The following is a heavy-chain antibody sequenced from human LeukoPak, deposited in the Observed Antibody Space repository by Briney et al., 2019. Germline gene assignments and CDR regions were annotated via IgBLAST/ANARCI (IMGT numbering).Heavy chain of an antibody. CDR1: GFTFSSYE. Sequence: GGSLRLSCAASGFTFSSYEMNWVRQAPGKGLEWVSYISSSGSTIYYADSVKGRFTISRDNAKNSLYLQMNSLRAEDTAVYYCARAGGSYYLAYYFDYWGQGTLVTVSS. CDR2: ISSSGSTI. J-gene: IGHJ4*02. CDR3: ARAGGSYYLAYYFDY. D-gene: IGHD1-26*01. V-gene: IGHV3-48*03.